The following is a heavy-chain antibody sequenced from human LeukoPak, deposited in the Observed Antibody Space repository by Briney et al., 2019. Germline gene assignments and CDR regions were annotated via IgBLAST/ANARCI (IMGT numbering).Heavy chain of an antibody. CDR3: ASRRVAVPSSRAFDY. D-gene: IGHD6-19*01. CDR2: ISSPSI. J-gene: IGHJ4*02. Sequence: GGSLRLSCVASGFTFSSYAMSWVRQAPGKGLEWVSYISSPSIHYADSVKGRFTISRDNAKNSLYLQMNSLRAEDTAVYYCASRRVAVPSSRAFDYWGQGTLVTVSS. V-gene: IGHV3-48*04. CDR1: GFTFSSYA.